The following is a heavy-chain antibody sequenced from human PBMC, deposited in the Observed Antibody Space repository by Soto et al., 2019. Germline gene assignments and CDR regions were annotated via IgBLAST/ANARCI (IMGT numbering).Heavy chain of an antibody. J-gene: IGHJ5*02. D-gene: IGHD2-2*01. V-gene: IGHV1-69*13. CDR3: FRYCSSTSCSRFDP. CDR2: IIPIFGTA. Sequence: GXSVKVSCKASVGTFSSYAISWVRQAPGQGLEWMGGIIPIFGTANYAQKFQGRVTITADESTSTAYMELSSLRSEDTAVYYCFRYCSSTSCSRFDPWGQGTLVTVSS. CDR1: VGTFSSYA.